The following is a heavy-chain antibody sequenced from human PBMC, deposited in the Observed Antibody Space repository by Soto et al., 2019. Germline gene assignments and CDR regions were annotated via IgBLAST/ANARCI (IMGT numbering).Heavy chain of an antibody. CDR1: GDNVSSNSAA. CDR2: TYYRSRWYN. Sequence: SQTLSLTCAISGDNVSSNSAAWNWIRLSPSRGLEWLARTYYRSRWYNDYAVSVRSRITVNPDTSKNQFSLQLTSVTPEDTAVYYCAGTTSHQWYYMDVWGKATTVTVSS. V-gene: IGHV6-1*01. J-gene: IGHJ6*03. D-gene: IGHD1-7*01. CDR3: AGTTSHQWYYMDV.